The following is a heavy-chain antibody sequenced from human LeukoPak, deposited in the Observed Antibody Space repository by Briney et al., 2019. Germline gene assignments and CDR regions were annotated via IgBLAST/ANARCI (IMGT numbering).Heavy chain of an antibody. D-gene: IGHD2-2*01. Sequence: PGGSLRLSCAASGFTFSSYSMNWVRQAPGKGLEWVSYISSSSSTIYYADSVKGRFTISRDNAKNSLYLQMNSLRAEDTAVYYCARDFIRYCSSTSCNAFDIWGQGTMVTVSS. V-gene: IGHV3-48*01. CDR3: ARDFIRYCSSTSCNAFDI. CDR2: ISSSSSTI. J-gene: IGHJ3*02. CDR1: GFTFSSYS.